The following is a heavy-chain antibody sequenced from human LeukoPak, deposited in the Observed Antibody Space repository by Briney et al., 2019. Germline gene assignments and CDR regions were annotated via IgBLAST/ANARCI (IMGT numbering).Heavy chain of an antibody. V-gene: IGHV3-30*02. CDR2: IRYDGSNK. CDR3: ARGTVIYGGDYFDY. Sequence: PGGSLRLPCAASGFTFSSYGMHWVRQAPGKGLEWVAFIRYDGSNKYYADSVKGRFTISRDNSKNTLYLQMNSLRAEDTAVYYCARGTVIYGGDYFDYWGQGTLVTVSS. J-gene: IGHJ4*02. CDR1: GFTFSSYG. D-gene: IGHD4-11*01.